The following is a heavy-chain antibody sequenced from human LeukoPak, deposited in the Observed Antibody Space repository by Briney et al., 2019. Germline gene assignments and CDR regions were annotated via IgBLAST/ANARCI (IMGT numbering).Heavy chain of an antibody. D-gene: IGHD4-23*01. J-gene: IGHJ4*02. V-gene: IGHV3-21*01. CDR3: AREASDYGGND. CDR1: GFTFSSYS. CDR2: INSSSSYI. Sequence: GGSLRLSCAASGFTFSSYSMNWVRQAPGKGLEWVSSINSSSSYIYYADSVKGRFTISRDNAKNSLYLQMNSLRAEDTAVYYCAREASDYGGNDWGQGTLVTVSS.